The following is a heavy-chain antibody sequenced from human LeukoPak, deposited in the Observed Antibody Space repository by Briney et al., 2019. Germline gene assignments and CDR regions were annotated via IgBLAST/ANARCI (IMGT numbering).Heavy chain of an antibody. CDR2: ISGSGGST. D-gene: IGHD3-9*01. J-gene: IGHJ6*03. Sequence: GGSLRLSCAASGFTFSSYAMSWVRQAPGKGLEWVSAISGSGGSTYYADSVKGRFTISRDNSKNTLYLQMNSLRAEDAAVYYCAKVGARYFYMDVWGKGTTVTVSS. CDR3: AKVGARYFYMDV. CDR1: GFTFSSYA. V-gene: IGHV3-23*01.